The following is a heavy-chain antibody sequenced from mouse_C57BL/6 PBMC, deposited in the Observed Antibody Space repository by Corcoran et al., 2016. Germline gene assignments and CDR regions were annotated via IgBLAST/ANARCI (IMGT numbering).Heavy chain of an antibody. CDR1: GYTITDYN. D-gene: IGHD2-3*01. Sequence: EVQLQQSGPELVKPGASGKITGNASGYTITDYNRNWVKQSHGKSLEWIGDINPNNGGTSYNQKFKGKATLTVDKSSSTAYMELRSLTSEDSAVYYCARSEVTGYFDYWGQGTTLTVSS. J-gene: IGHJ2*01. CDR3: ARSEVTGYFDY. CDR2: INPNNGGT. V-gene: IGHV1-26*01.